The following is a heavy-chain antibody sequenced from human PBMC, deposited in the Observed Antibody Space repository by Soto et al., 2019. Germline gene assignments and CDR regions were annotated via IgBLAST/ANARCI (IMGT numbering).Heavy chain of an antibody. CDR1: GFTFSSYW. CDR2: IKQDGSEK. Sequence: GGSLRLSCAASGFTFSSYWMSWVRQAPGKGLEWVANIKQDGSEKYYVDSVKGRFTISRDNAKNSLYLQMNSLRAEDTAVYYCARDPRCSGSYYYYYGMDVWGQGTPVTVSS. CDR3: ARDPRCSGSYYYYYGMDV. J-gene: IGHJ6*02. D-gene: IGHD1-26*01. V-gene: IGHV3-7*03.